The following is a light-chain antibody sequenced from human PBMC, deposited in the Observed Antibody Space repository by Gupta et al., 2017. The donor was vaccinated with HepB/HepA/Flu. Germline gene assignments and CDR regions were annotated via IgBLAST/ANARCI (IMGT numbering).Light chain of an antibody. J-gene: IGLJ2*01. CDR2: QDS. CDR1: KLGDKY. Sequence: SYELTQPPSVSVSPGQTASITCSGDKLGDKYACWYQQEPGQSPVLVIYQDSKRPSGIPERFSGSNSGNTATLTISGTQAMDEADYYCQAWDSSLHVVFGGGTKLTVL. V-gene: IGLV3-1*01. CDR3: QAWDSSLHVV.